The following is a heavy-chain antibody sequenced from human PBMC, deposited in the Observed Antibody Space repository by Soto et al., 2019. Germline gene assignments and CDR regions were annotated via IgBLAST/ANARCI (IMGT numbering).Heavy chain of an antibody. D-gene: IGHD3-10*01. V-gene: IGHV1-8*01. CDR1: GYTFTSYD. CDR2: MNPNRGNT. Sequence: QVQLVQSGAEVKKPGASVKVSCKASGYTFTSYDINWVRQATGQGLEWMGWMNPNRGNTGYAQKFQGRVTMTRNTSISTAYMELSSLRSEETAVYYCARGRGDYYGSGSFSTWFDPWGQGTLVTVSS. CDR3: ARGRGDYYGSGSFSTWFDP. J-gene: IGHJ5*02.